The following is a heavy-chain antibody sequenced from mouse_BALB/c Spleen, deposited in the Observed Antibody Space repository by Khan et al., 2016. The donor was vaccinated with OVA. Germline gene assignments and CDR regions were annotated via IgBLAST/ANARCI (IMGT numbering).Heavy chain of an antibody. CDR3: ARSYGSWAMDY. V-gene: IGHV3-8*02. Sequence: EVQLQESGPSLAKPSQTLSISCSVTSDSITSGFWNWIRKFPGNKFEYLGYITYSGNIYYNQSLKSRISITRDTSTSQYYLQLNSVTTEDTAAYYCARSYGSWAMDYGGQGTSVTVSS. D-gene: IGHD1-1*01. J-gene: IGHJ4*01. CDR2: ITYSGNI. CDR1: SDSITSGF.